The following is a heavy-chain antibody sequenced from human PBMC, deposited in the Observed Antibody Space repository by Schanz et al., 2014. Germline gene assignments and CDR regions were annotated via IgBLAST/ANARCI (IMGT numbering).Heavy chain of an antibody. V-gene: IGHV3-23*01. Sequence: EMQLLESGGGLAQPGGSLRLSCAASGFTLSNYAMSWVRQTPGKGLEWVSALSEGGGGTHYADSVRGRFTISRDSAKSSLYLQMISQRIEDTAVYYCAASGVWHPSTDYWGQGTLVTVSS. J-gene: IGHJ4*02. D-gene: IGHD2-8*01. CDR2: LSEGGGGT. CDR3: AASGVWHPSTDY. CDR1: GFTLSNYA.